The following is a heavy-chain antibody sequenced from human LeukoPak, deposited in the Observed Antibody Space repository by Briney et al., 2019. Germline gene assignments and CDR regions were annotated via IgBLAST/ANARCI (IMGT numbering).Heavy chain of an antibody. CDR1: GFTFKNYA. V-gene: IGHV3-23*01. D-gene: IGHD2-15*01. CDR3: AKCRSLSLASATNY. J-gene: IGHJ4*02. CDR2: ISGSDTTT. Sequence: GGSLRLSCAASGFTFKNYAMSWIRQAPGKGLEWVSVISGSEWVSVISGSDTTTYYADSVKGRFTISRDDSKNTLYLQMNSLRAEDMAVYYCAKCRSLSLASATNYWGQGTLVTVSS.